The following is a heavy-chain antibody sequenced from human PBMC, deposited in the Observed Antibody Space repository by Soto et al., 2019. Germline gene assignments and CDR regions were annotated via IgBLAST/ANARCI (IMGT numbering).Heavy chain of an antibody. J-gene: IGHJ4*02. CDR2: IKEDGGKT. CDR3: SRDYYGPGPD. V-gene: IGHV3-7*04. Sequence: EVQLVESGGGLVQPGGSLRLSCVASGLTLSRYWMSWGRQAPGKGLEWVANIKEDGGKTYYVDSVKGRVTISRDNAKNSVYLQMNRRSVENMGVYYCSRDYYGPGPDWGQGTRVSVSS. D-gene: IGHD3-22*01. CDR1: GLTLSRYW.